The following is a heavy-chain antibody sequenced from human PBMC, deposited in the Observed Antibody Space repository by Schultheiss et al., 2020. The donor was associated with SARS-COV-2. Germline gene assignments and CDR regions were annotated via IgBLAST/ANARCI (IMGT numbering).Heavy chain of an antibody. Sequence: SETLSLTCAVYGGSFSGYYWSWIRQPPGKGLEWIGEINHSGSTNYNPSLKTRVTISGDTSKNQFSLKLSSVTAADTAVYYFARGRRLQGGNWFDPWGQGTLVTVSS. CDR3: ARGRRLQGGNWFDP. CDR1: GGSFSGYY. D-gene: IGHD4-11*01. CDR2: INHSGST. J-gene: IGHJ5*02. V-gene: IGHV4-34*01.